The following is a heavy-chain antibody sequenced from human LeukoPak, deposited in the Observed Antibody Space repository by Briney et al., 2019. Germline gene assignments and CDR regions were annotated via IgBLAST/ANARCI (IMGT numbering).Heavy chain of an antibody. D-gene: IGHD2-8*01. CDR1: GGSFSGYY. V-gene: IGHV4-34*01. CDR2: INHSGST. Sequence: KPSETLSLTCAVYGGSFSGYYWSWIRQPPGKGLEWIGEINHSGSTNYNPSLKSRVTISVDTSKNQFSLKLSSVTAADTAVYYCARGRRVLLMVCATGRWFDPWGQGTLVTVSS. CDR3: ARGRRVLLMVCATGRWFDP. J-gene: IGHJ5*02.